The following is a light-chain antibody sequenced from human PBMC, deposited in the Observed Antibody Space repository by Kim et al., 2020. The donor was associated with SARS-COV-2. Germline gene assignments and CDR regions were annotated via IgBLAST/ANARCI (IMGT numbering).Light chain of an antibody. CDR2: GAS. CDR3: QQANVFPWT. J-gene: IGKJ1*01. Sequence: DIQMTQSPSSVSASVGDRVTITCRASQSISTLLGWLQQKPGKAPKLLIYGASNLQSGVPSRFSGSGSGTEFTLTISNLQPEDFATYSCQQANVFPWTFGQGTKVDIK. V-gene: IGKV1-12*01. CDR1: QSISTL.